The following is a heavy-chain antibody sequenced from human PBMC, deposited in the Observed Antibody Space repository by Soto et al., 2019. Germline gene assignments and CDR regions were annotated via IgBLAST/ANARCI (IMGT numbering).Heavy chain of an antibody. CDR2: IYYSGST. J-gene: IGHJ3*02. Sequence: PSETLSLTCTVSGGSISSGGYYWSWSRQHPGKGLEWIGYIYYSGSTYYNPSLKSRVTISVDTSKNQFSLKLSSVTAADTAVYYCARDKGGGSGWAGNPGAFDIWGQGTMVTVSS. CDR3: ARDKGGGSGWAGNPGAFDI. D-gene: IGHD6-19*01. CDR1: GGSISSGGYY. V-gene: IGHV4-31*03.